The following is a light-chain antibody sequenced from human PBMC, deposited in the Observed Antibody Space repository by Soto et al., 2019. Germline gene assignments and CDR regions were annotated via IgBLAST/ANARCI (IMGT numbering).Light chain of an antibody. V-gene: IGKV1-39*01. CDR3: QQSYSSPQMYT. J-gene: IGKJ2*01. CDR1: QSISNS. Sequence: DIQMTQSPSSLSASVGDRVTITCRASQSISNSLNWYQQKPGKAPDLLIYAASNLQSVVPSRFTGSGSGTDFTLTISSLQPEDFTTYYCQQSYSSPQMYTFGQGTKLEIK. CDR2: AAS.